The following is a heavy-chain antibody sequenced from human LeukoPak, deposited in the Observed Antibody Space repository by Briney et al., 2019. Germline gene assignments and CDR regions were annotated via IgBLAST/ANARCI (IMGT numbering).Heavy chain of an antibody. V-gene: IGHV3-23*01. Sequence: GGSLRLSCAASGFTFSSYAMSWVRQAPGKGLEWVSTITTSDGNTYYADSVKGRFTVSRDNSKNTLFLQMNSLRAEDTAVYYCAKDGGLWVSAHWGDSWGRGTLVTVSS. J-gene: IGHJ4*02. CDR1: GFTFSSYA. D-gene: IGHD7-27*01. CDR3: AKDGGLWVSAHWGDS. CDR2: ITTSDGNT.